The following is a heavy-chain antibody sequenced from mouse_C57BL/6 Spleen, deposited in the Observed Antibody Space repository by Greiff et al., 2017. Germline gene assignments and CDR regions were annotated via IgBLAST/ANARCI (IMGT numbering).Heavy chain of an antibody. CDR3: ARSDTTVVAGFDV. D-gene: IGHD1-1*01. Sequence: QVQLKESGPELVKPGASVKISCKASGYAFSSSWMNWVKQRPGKGLEWIGRIYPGDGDTNYNGKFKGKATLTADKSSSTAYMQLSSLTSEDSAVYFCARSDTTVVAGFDVWGTGTTVTVSS. CDR2: IYPGDGDT. J-gene: IGHJ1*03. CDR1: GYAFSSSW. V-gene: IGHV1-82*01.